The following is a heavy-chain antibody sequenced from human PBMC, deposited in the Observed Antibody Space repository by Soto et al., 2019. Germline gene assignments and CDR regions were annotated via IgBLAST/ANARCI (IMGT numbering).Heavy chain of an antibody. Sequence: EVQLLESGGGLVQPGGSLRLSCAVSGFTFSSYVMIWVRQAPGKGLEWVSGISDSGDSTEYADSVKGRFTISRDNSKNTLYLQMSSLRAEDTAIYYCTRPLYCSGGNCYSRWFDPWGQGTLVTVSS. V-gene: IGHV3-23*01. J-gene: IGHJ5*02. CDR3: TRPLYCSGGNCYSRWFDP. CDR2: ISDSGDST. CDR1: GFTFSSYV. D-gene: IGHD2-15*01.